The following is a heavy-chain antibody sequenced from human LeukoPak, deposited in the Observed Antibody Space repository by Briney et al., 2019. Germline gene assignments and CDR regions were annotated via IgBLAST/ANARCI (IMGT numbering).Heavy chain of an antibody. CDR1: GGSISSNY. CDR3: ARDGRAAGNWGYYFDY. V-gene: IGHV4-59*01. Sequence: SETLSLTCTVSGGSISSNYWSWIRQPPGKGLEWIGYIYHSGSTNYNPSLKSRVTISVDTSKNQFSLMLSSVTAADTAVYYCARDGRAAGNWGYYFDYWGQGTLVTVSS. D-gene: IGHD7-27*01. J-gene: IGHJ4*02. CDR2: IYHSGST.